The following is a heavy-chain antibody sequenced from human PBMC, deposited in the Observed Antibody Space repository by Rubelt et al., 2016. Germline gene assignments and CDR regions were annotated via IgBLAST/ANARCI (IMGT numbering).Heavy chain of an antibody. CDR1: VDSFSGYY. D-gene: IGHD3-10*01. Sequence: QEQLQQWGAELLKPSETLSLTCAVYVDSFSGYYWTWIRQSPGRGLEWIGEINHSGHANYNPSLKSRVTVSVDTSKNQFFLKLTSVTAADTALYYCARDPRYHGSGSPFDYWGQGTLVTVSS. V-gene: IGHV4-34*01. CDR3: ARDPRYHGSGSPFDY. J-gene: IGHJ4*02. CDR2: INHSGHA.